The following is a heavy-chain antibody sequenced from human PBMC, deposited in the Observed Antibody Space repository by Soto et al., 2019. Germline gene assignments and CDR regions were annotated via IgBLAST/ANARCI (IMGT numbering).Heavy chain of an antibody. CDR3: ARGFYYDSGYWAAFDI. CDR1: GYTFTGYY. Sequence: RASVKVSCKASGYTFTGYYMHWVRQAPGQGLEWMGWINHNSGDTNYAQKFQGRVIMTRDTSISTAYMELSGLRSDDTAVYYCARGFYYDSGYWAAFDIWGQGTMVT. J-gene: IGHJ3*02. V-gene: IGHV1-2*02. D-gene: IGHD3-22*01. CDR2: INHNSGDT.